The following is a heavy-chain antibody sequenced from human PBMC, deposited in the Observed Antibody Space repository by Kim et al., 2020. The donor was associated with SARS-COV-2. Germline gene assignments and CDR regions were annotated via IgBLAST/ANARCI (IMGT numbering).Heavy chain of an antibody. CDR3: ARVGYKNVYSTYVDY. J-gene: IGHJ4*02. D-gene: IGHD1-1*01. CDR2: IYYSGRT. CDR1: GGSISSSTYY. V-gene: IGHV4-39*01. Sequence: SETLSLTCTVSGGSISSSTYYWGWIRQPPGKGLEWIATIYYSGRTFYNPSLKSLVTISVDTSKDQFSLKLSSVTAADTAVYYCARVGYKNVYSTYVDYWGQGTLVSVSS.